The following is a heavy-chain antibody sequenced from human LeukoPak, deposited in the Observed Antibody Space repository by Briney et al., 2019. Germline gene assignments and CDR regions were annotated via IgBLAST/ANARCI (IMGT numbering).Heavy chain of an antibody. CDR3: ASRGKPYDSSGANFAY. CDR1: GGSFSGYY. D-gene: IGHD3-22*01. Sequence: SETLSLTCAVYGGSFSGYYWSWIRQPPGKGLEWIGEVNHGGSANYNPSLKSRVTISVDTSKNQFSLKLSSVTAADTAVYYCASRGKPYDSSGANFAYWGQGTLVTVSS. CDR2: VNHGGSA. J-gene: IGHJ4*02. V-gene: IGHV4-34*01.